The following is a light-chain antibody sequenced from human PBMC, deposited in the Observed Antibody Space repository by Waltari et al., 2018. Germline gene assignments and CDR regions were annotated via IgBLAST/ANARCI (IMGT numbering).Light chain of an antibody. CDR1: QSVGSN. J-gene: IGKJ1*01. Sequence: DIVMTQSPATLSMSPGERVTLSCRASQSVGSNLAWYQQKPGQAPRLLIYGTSTRATGIPARFSGSGSGTEFTLTISSLQSEDVALYYCQQYNNWPPWTLGQGTKVEIK. V-gene: IGKV3-15*01. CDR2: GTS. CDR3: QQYNNWPPWT.